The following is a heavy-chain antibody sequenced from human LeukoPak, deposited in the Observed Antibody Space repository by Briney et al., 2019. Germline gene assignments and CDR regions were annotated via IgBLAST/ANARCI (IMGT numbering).Heavy chain of an antibody. J-gene: IGHJ3*02. D-gene: IGHD3-22*01. CDR2: IYSGGST. CDR1: GFTVSSNY. V-gene: IGHV3-66*01. Sequence: PGGSLRLSCAASGFTVSSNYMSWVRQAPGKGLEWVSVIYSGGSTYYADSVKGRFTISRDNSKNTLYLQMNSLRAEDTAVYYCAKDTVGYYDSSGYQTNDAFDIWGQGTMVTVSS. CDR3: AKDTVGYYDSSGYQTNDAFDI.